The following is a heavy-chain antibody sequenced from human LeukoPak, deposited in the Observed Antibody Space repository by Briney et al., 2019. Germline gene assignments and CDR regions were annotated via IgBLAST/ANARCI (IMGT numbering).Heavy chain of an antibody. Sequence: SETLSLTCTVSGASISSYYWTWVRQPPGKGLEWIGYIHYSRGTNYNPSLKSRVTISVDTSKNQFSLKLNSVTAADTAVYYCATTSGTSPIDQWGQGALVTVSS. V-gene: IGHV4-59*01. J-gene: IGHJ4*02. CDR3: ATTSGTSPIDQ. CDR2: IHYSRGT. CDR1: GASISSYY.